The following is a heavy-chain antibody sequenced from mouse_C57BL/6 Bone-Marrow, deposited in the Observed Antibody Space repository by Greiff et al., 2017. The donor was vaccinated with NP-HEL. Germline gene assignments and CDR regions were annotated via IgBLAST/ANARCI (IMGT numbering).Heavy chain of an antibody. CDR2: IYPRSGNT. CDR1: GYTFTSYG. CDR3: ARFDGFAY. J-gene: IGHJ3*01. Sequence: VKLVESGAELARPGASVKLSCKASGYTFTSYGISWVKQRTGQGLEWIGEIYPRSGNTYYNEKFKGKATLTADKSSSTAYMDLRSLTSEDSAVYFCARFDGFAYWGQGTLVTVSA. V-gene: IGHV1-81*01.